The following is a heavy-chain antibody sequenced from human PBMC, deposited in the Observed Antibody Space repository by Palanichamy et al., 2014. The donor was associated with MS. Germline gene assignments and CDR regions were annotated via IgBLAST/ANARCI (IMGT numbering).Heavy chain of an antibody. J-gene: IGHJ4*02. CDR3: ATQVTAAAVDY. Sequence: EVQLLESGGGLVQPGGSLRLSCAASGFTFSSYAMSWVRQAPEKGLEWVSAISGSGRSRYYADSVRGRFTISRDNAKNTLYLQMSSLRAEDTAVYYCATQVTAAAVDYWGQGTLVTVSS. V-gene: IGHV3-23*01. D-gene: IGHD6-13*01. CDR1: GFTFSSYA. CDR2: ISGSGRSR.